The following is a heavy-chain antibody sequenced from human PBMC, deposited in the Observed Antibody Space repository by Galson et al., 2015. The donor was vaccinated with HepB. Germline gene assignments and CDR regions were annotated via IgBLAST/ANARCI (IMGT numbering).Heavy chain of an antibody. J-gene: IGHJ4*02. Sequence: SVKVSCKASGYNFRSYGISWVRQAPGQGLEWVAWISAYNGNTNYAQKVQDRITVTTDTTTSTAYMELRSLRSDDTAVYYCARAVPRYYYASGSYYFDFWGQGTLVTVSS. CDR2: ISAYNGNT. D-gene: IGHD3-22*01. CDR3: ARAVPRYYYASGSYYFDF. V-gene: IGHV1-18*01. CDR1: GYNFRSYG.